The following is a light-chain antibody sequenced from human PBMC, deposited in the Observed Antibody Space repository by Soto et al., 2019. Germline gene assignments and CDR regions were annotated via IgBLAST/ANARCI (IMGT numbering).Light chain of an antibody. Sequence: EIVLTQSPATLSLSPGERAALSCRASQGVSRFLAWYQQKPGQAPRLLSYDASNRATGIPARFSGSGSGTDFTLAINNLEPEDFSVYYCQQRRGCPLTFGGGTKVEIK. CDR2: DAS. J-gene: IGKJ4*01. CDR1: QGVSRF. V-gene: IGKV3-11*01. CDR3: QQRRGCPLT.